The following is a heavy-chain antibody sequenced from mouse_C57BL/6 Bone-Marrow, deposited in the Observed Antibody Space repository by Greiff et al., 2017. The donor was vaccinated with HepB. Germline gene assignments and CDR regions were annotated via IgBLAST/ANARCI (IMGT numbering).Heavy chain of an antibody. Sequence: QVQLQQPGAELVKPGASVKMSCKASGYTFTSYWITWVKQRPGQGLEWIGDIYPGSGSTNYNEKFKSKATLTVDTSSSTAYMQLSSLTSEDSAVYYCARQGDSSGYGFAYWGQGTLVTVSA. CDR2: IYPGSGST. CDR3: ARQGDSSGYGFAY. CDR1: GYTFTSYW. J-gene: IGHJ3*01. D-gene: IGHD3-2*02. V-gene: IGHV1-55*01.